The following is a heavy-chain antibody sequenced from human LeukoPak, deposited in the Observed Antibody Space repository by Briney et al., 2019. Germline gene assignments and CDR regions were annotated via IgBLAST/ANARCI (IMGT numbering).Heavy chain of an antibody. CDR1: GGSISSYY. J-gene: IGHJ4*02. Sequence: SETLSLTCTVSGGSISSYYWSWIRQPPGKGLEWIGYIYSSGSTDYNPSLKSRVTISLDTSMNQLSLKLTSVTAADTAVYYCARLIIGSNSEFDYWGQGTLVTVSS. V-gene: IGHV4-59*01. CDR3: ARLIIGSNSEFDY. D-gene: IGHD4-23*01. CDR2: IYSSGST.